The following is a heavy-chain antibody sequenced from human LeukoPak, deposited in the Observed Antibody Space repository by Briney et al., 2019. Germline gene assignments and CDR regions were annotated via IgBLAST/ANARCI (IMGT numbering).Heavy chain of an antibody. J-gene: IGHJ5*01. CDR2: ISGSGGST. CDR1: GFTFSSYA. V-gene: IGHV3-23*01. Sequence: QSGGSLRLSCAASGFTFSSYAMSWVRQAPGKGLEWVSAISGSGGSTYYADSVKGRFTISRDNSKNSLYLQMNSLRAEDTAVYYCAREIGGSYSSWYYYNWNNWFESWGQGTLVTVSS. CDR3: AREIGGSYSSWYYYNWNNWFES. D-gene: IGHD6-13*01.